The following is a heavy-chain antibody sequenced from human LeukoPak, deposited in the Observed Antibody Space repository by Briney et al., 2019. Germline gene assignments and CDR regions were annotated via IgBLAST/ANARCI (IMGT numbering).Heavy chain of an antibody. J-gene: IGHJ4*02. V-gene: IGHV3-23*01. Sequence: QPGGSPRLSCAASGFTFSSYAMSWVRQAPGKGLEWVSAFGGSGGTTYYADSAKGRFTISRDNSKNTLYLQMNTLRAEDTAVYYCAKPPRWGSGSYYDFGGQGTLVTVSS. CDR2: FGGSGGTT. CDR3: AKPPRWGSGSYYDF. CDR1: GFTFSSYA. D-gene: IGHD3-10*01.